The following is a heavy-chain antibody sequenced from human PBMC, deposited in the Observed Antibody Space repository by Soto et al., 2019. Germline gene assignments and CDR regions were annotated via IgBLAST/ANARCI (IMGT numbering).Heavy chain of an antibody. CDR3: AQDWWVS. CDR1: GFTFANSP. CDR2: ISTQSNGWT. V-gene: IGHV3-23*01. D-gene: IGHD2-15*01. Sequence: EVQLLESGGDLVQPGGSLRLSCLASGFTFANSPMSWVRQTPGKGLEWVSTISTQSNGWTFYADSVKGRFTISRDDSKNTVSLHMNSLKADDTAVYYCAQDWWVSWCQGALVTVSS. J-gene: IGHJ5*02.